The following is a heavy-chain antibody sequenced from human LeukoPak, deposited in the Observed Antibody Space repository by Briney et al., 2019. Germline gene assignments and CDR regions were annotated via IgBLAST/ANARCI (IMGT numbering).Heavy chain of an antibody. CDR3: ARGGPYYYGSGNYYFDY. D-gene: IGHD3-10*01. J-gene: IGHJ4*02. Sequence: ASVKVSCKASGYTFTVYYMHWVRQAPGQGLEWMGWINPNSGGTNYAQKFQGRVTMTRDTSISTAYMELSRLRSDDTAVYYCARGGPYYYGSGNYYFDYWGQGTLVTVSS. CDR1: GYTFTVYY. CDR2: INPNSGGT. V-gene: IGHV1-2*02.